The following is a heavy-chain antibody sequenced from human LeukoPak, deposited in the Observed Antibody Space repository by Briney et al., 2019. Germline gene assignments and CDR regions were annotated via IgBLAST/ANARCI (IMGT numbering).Heavy chain of an antibody. CDR2: INGGGGST. CDR1: GFTFSSYA. V-gene: IGHV3-23*01. J-gene: IGHJ4*02. CDR3: AKGDPPTYYDILTAQDY. D-gene: IGHD3-9*01. Sequence: GGSLRLSCAASGFTFSSYAMSWVRQAPGKGLEWVAGINGGGGSTYYADSVKGRFTISRDNSKSMLYLQLNSLRAEDTAVYYCAKGDPPTYYDILTAQDYWGQGTLVTVSS.